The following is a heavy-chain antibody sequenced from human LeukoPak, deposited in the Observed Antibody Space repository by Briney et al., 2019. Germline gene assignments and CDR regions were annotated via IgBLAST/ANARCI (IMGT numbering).Heavy chain of an antibody. Sequence: PSETLSLTCTVSGGSISNYYWSWIRQPPGKGLEWIGYIYYSGSTNYNPSLKSRVTISVDTSKNQFSLKLSSVTAADTAVYYCARNGYEAFDTWGQGTMVTVSS. J-gene: IGHJ3*02. CDR1: GGSISNYY. V-gene: IGHV4-59*08. CDR3: ARNGYEAFDT. D-gene: IGHD5-12*01. CDR2: IYYSGST.